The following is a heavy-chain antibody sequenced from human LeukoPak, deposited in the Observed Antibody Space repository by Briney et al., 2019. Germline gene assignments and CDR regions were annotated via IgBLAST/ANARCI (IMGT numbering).Heavy chain of an antibody. V-gene: IGHV3-48*03. CDR2: ISSSGSTI. D-gene: IGHD3-10*02. J-gene: IGHJ6*04. CDR3: AELGITMIGGV. Sequence: GGSLRLSCAVSGFTFSSYAMSWVRQAPGKGLEWVSYISSSGSTIYYADSVKGRFTISRDNAKNSLYLQMNSLRAEDTAVYYCAELGITMIGGVWGKGTTVTISS. CDR1: GFTFSSYA.